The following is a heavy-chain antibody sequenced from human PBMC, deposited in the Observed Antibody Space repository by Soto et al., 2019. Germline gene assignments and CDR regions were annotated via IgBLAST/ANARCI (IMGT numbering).Heavy chain of an antibody. D-gene: IGHD4-4*01. Sequence: ASVKVSCKASGYTFTSYGISWVRQAPGQGLEWMGWISAYNGNTNYAQKLQGRVTMTTDTSTSTAYMELRSLRSDDTAVYYCARYSNYDESWSHNWFDPWGQGTLVTVSS. V-gene: IGHV1-18*01. CDR3: ARYSNYDESWSHNWFDP. CDR1: GYTFTSYG. CDR2: ISAYNGNT. J-gene: IGHJ5*02.